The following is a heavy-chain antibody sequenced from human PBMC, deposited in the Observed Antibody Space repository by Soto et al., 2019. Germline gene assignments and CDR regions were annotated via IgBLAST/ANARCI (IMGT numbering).Heavy chain of an antibody. V-gene: IGHV4-59*01. Sequence: SETLSLTCTVSGDSISNDYCSWIRQSPGKGLEWIGYIYYSGSPNYNPSLKSRVTISIDKSKNQFSLKLSSVTAADTAVYYCAKANSGYGSFDHWGQGTLVTVSS. CDR3: AKANSGYGSFDH. CDR1: GDSISNDY. D-gene: IGHD5-12*01. CDR2: IYYSGSP. J-gene: IGHJ4*02.